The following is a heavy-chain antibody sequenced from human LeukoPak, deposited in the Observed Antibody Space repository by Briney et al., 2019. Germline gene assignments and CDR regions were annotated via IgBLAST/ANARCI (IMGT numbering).Heavy chain of an antibody. D-gene: IGHD1-1*01. J-gene: IGHJ4*02. V-gene: IGHV1-46*01. CDR1: GYTFTSYD. Sequence: ASVKVSCKASGYTFTSYDINWVRQAPGQGLEWMGIINPSGGSTSYAQKFQGGVTMTRDMSTSTVYMELSSLRSEDTAVYYCARDQWGTGTTGGLDYWGQGTLVTVSS. CDR3: ARDQWGTGTTGGLDY. CDR2: INPSGGST.